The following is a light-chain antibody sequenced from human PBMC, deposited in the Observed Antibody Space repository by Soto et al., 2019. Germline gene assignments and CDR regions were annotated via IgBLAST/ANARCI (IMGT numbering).Light chain of an antibody. V-gene: IGKV3-15*01. J-gene: IGKJ1*01. CDR3: QQYNNWPRT. CDR1: QSVSSS. Sequence: EIVMTQSPATLSVSPGERATLSCRASQSVSSSLAWYQQKPGQAPRLLIYGASARATGIPARFSGSGSGTEFTLTISSRQSEDFAVYYCQQYNNWPRTFGQGTKVEIK. CDR2: GAS.